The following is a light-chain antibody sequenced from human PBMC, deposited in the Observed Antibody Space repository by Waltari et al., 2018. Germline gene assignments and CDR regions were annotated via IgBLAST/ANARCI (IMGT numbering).Light chain of an antibody. Sequence: QSALTQPASVSGSPGQSVRITCTATSNDVGGTGYVPWYQQFPGKASKLMIYEVSYRPSGVSSRFSGSKSGNTASLTISGLQAEDEAVYYCSSHTSTVPHVFGTGTKVTVV. J-gene: IGLJ1*01. CDR2: EVS. CDR1: SNDVGGTGY. CDR3: SSHTSTVPHV. V-gene: IGLV2-14*01.